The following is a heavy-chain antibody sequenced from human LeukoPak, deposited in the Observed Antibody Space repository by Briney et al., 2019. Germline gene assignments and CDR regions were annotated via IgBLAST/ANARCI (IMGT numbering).Heavy chain of an antibody. J-gene: IGHJ4*02. CDR2: IRGSGGGT. V-gene: IGHV3-23*01. D-gene: IGHD3-10*01. Sequence: PGGSLRLSCAASGFTFNSYAMSWVRQAPGKGLEWVSAIRGSGGGTYYADSVKGRFTISRDNSKNTLYLQMNSLRAEDTAVYYCAGGPPGDFDYWGQGTLVTVSS. CDR3: AGGPPGDFDY. CDR1: GFTFNSYA.